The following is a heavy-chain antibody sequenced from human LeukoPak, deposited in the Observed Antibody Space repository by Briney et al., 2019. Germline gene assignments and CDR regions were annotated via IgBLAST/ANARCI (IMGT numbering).Heavy chain of an antibody. CDR2: INTNTGNP. Sequence: GESLKISCKASGYTFTSYAMNWVRQAPGQGLEWMGWINTNTGNPTYAQGFTGRFVFSLDTSVSTAYLQISSLKAEDTAVYYCARDFIQWELPPRPFDYWGQGTLVTVSS. CDR3: ARDFIQWELPPRPFDY. D-gene: IGHD1-26*01. J-gene: IGHJ4*02. CDR1: GYTFTSYA. V-gene: IGHV7-4-1*02.